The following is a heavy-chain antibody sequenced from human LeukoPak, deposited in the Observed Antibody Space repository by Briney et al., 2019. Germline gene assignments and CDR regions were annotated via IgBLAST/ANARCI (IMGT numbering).Heavy chain of an antibody. Sequence: SETLSLTCTVSGGSISSSSYYWGWIRQPPGKGLEWIENINYSGDTYYNPSLKSRVTISVDTSKNQFSLKLRSVTAADTAVYYCVRLLSATGNFDYWGQGTLVTVSS. CDR3: VRLLSATGNFDY. V-gene: IGHV4-39*07. J-gene: IGHJ4*02. D-gene: IGHD1-1*01. CDR1: GGSISSSSYY. CDR2: INYSGDT.